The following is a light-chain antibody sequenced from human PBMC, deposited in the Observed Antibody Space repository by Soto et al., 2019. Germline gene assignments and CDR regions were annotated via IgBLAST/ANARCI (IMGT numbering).Light chain of an antibody. CDR2: DAS. J-gene: IGKJ1*01. CDR1: QSVSCW. V-gene: IGKV1-5*01. CDR3: QQYESFSGT. Sequence: DIQMTQSPSTLSASVGDTVTVTCRASQSVSCWLAWYQQKPGEAPKLLIYDASALPRGVQSRFGGSRSGTTFTVTIASLQPDDFATSYCQQYESFSGTFGPGTKVEI.